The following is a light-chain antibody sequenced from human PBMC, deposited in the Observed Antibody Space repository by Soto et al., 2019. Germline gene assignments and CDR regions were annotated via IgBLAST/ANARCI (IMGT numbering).Light chain of an antibody. V-gene: IGKV1-12*01. Sequence: DIQMTQSPSSVSASVGDRVTITCRASQDISSWLGWYQQKPGKAPKLLIYVSSTLQSGVPSRFSGSGSGTDFTLTISSLQPEDFATYYCQQANTFPRPFGQGTKVDIK. CDR3: QQANTFPRP. CDR2: VSS. J-gene: IGKJ1*01. CDR1: QDISSW.